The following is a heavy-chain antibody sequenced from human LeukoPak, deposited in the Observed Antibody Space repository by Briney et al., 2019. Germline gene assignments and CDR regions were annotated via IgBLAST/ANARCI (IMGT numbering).Heavy chain of an antibody. D-gene: IGHD5-18*01. J-gene: IGHJ6*02. CDR2: IRSKTYGGTT. Sequence: GGSLRLSCTVSGFTFGDHAMSWVRQAPGKGLEWVGFIRSKTYGGTTEYAASVKGRFIISRDDSTSIAYLQMNSLKTEDTAVYYCTRGPIQLWLYHGMDVWGQGTSVTVSS. CDR3: TRGPIQLWLYHGMDV. V-gene: IGHV3-49*04. CDR1: GFTFGDHA.